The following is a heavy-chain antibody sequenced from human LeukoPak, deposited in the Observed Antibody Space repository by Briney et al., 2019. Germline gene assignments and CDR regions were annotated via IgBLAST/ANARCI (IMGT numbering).Heavy chain of an antibody. J-gene: IGHJ6*04. CDR2: IYYSGTT. Sequence: PSETLSLTCTVSGVSVSSGSYYWSWIRPPPGKGLEWIGNIYYSGTTNYNPSLNRRATITVDTSKNQFTLKPSSVTAADTAVDYCARHSYGPTVYYYGMDVWGKGTTVTVSS. V-gene: IGHV4-61*01. CDR3: ARHSYGPTVYYYGMDV. CDR1: GVSVSSGSYY. D-gene: IGHD5-18*01.